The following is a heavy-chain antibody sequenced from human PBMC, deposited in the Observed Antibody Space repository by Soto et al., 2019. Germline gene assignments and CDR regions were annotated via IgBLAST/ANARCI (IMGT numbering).Heavy chain of an antibody. CDR2: ITSSSTT. D-gene: IGHD6-13*01. J-gene: IGHJ3*02. V-gene: IGHV3-21*01. CDR1: GFTFSNYA. Sequence: GGSLRLSCAASGFTFSNYAMSWVRQAPGKGLEWVSTITSSSTTSYADSVKGRFTISRDNSKNSLYLQMNSLRAEDTAVYYCARDREAAAGTDAFDIWGQGTMVTVSS. CDR3: ARDREAAAGTDAFDI.